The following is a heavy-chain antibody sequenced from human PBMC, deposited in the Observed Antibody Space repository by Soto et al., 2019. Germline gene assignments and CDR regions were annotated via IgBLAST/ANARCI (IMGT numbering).Heavy chain of an antibody. V-gene: IGHV3-13*01. CDR3: ARGVLPGSMDV. Sequence: QPGGSLRLSCAASGFTFSSHDIHWVRQATGKGLEWVSGIDTDGESYYADSVRGRFTISRENAKNCLYLQMNSLRVGDTAVYYCARGVLPGSMDVWGQGTTVTVSS. CDR2: IDTDGES. CDR1: GFTFSSHD. D-gene: IGHD3-16*01. J-gene: IGHJ6*02.